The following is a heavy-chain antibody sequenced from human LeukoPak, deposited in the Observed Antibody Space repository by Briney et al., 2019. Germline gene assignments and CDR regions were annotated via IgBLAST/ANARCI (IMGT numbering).Heavy chain of an antibody. D-gene: IGHD2-15*01. CDR3: AYLNKVVAATY. CDR1: GFTFSSYA. V-gene: IGHV4-38-2*01. Sequence: GSLRLSCAASGFTFSSYAMSWIRQPPGKGLEWIGSFYHSGTTYYNPSLKSRVTISLDTSKNQFSLKLSSVTATDTAVYYCAYLNKVVAATYWGQGTLVTVSS. CDR2: FYHSGTT. J-gene: IGHJ4*02.